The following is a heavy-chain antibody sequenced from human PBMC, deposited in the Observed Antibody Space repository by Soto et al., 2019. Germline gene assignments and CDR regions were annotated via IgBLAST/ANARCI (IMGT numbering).Heavy chain of an antibody. CDR1: GFTFSSYG. D-gene: IGHD2-2*01. V-gene: IGHV3-30*18. CDR2: ISYDGSNK. J-gene: IGHJ4*02. CDR3: AKDRIVVVPAAIDFDY. Sequence: GGSLRLSCAASGFTFSSYGMHWVRQAPGKGLEWVAVISYDGSNKYYADSVKGRFTISRDNSKNTLYLQMNSLRAEDTAVYYCAKDRIVVVPAAIDFDYWGQGTLVTVSS.